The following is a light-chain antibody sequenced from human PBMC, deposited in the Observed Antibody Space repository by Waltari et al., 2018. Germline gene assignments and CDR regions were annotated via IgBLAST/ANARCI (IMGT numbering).Light chain of an antibody. CDR2: EVT. J-gene: IGLJ2*01. V-gene: IGLV2-23*02. CDR3: CSYAGSGTLDVV. CDR1: SSDFGSYNL. Sequence: QSALTQPASVSGSPGPSITISCTGASSDFGSYNLVSWYQQHPGKAPKVMIYEVTKRPSGVSDRFSGSRSGNTASLTISGLQPEDEADYYCCSYAGSGTLDVVFGGGTKLTVL.